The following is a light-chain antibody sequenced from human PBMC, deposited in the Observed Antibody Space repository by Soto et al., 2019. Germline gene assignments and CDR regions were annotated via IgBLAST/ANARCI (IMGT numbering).Light chain of an antibody. CDR3: QQHNGWPLT. CDR2: GVS. V-gene: IGKV3-15*01. CDR1: QTLNNN. Sequence: EIVMTQSPATLSVFPGETATLSCRASQTLNNNLVWYQQKPGQAPRLLIYGVSSRATGIPARFSGSGSGTEFTLAINNLQSEDSAVYYCQQHNGWPLTFGAGTKVEIK. J-gene: IGKJ4*01.